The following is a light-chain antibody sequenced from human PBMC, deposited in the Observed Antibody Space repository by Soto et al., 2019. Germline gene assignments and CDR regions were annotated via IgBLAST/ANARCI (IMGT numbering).Light chain of an antibody. J-gene: IGLJ3*02. Sequence: QSALTQPASVSGSPGQSITISCTGTSTDVGDSNHVSWYQHHPGKAPKLIIYEVSYRPSGVSNRFSGSKSAYTASLTISGLQAEDEADYYCSSYAGSNNLWVFGGGTKLTVL. CDR3: SSYAGSNNLWV. CDR1: STDVGDSNH. CDR2: EVS. V-gene: IGLV2-14*01.